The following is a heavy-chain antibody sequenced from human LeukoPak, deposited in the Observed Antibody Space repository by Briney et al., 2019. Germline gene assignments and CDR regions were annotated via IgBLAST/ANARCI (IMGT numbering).Heavy chain of an antibody. CDR2: IYYSGST. CDR3: ARLGMYSTSFDY. V-gene: IGHV4-30-4*01. Sequence: SQTLSLTCTVSGGSISSGDYYWSWIRQPPGKGLEWIGNIYYSGSTYYNPSLRSRATISVDTSKNQFSLKLSSVPAADTAVYYCARLGMYSTSFDYWAREPWSPSPQ. D-gene: IGHD6-6*01. J-gene: IGHJ4*02. CDR1: GGSISSGDYY.